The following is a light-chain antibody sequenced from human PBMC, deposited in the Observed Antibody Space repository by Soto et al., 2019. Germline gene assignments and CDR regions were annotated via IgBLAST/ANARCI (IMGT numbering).Light chain of an antibody. CDR1: SSDVGSYNL. CDR2: EGS. Sequence: QSALTQPASVSGSPGQSITISCTGTSSDVGSYNLVSWYQQHPGKAPKLMIYEGSKRPSGVSNRFSGSKSGNTASLTISGVLAEDEADYYCCSYAGSSTWVFGGGTKVTVL. V-gene: IGLV2-23*01. J-gene: IGLJ3*02. CDR3: CSYAGSSTWV.